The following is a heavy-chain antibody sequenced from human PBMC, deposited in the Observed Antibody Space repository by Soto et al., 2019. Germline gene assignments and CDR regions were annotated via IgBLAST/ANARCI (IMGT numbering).Heavy chain of an antibody. D-gene: IGHD3-22*01. CDR1: GFTFSGSA. CDR3: TTYLVDSSGYYYFDY. J-gene: IGHJ4*02. CDR2: IRSKANSYAT. Sequence: EVQLVESGGGLVQPGGSLKLSCAASGFTFSGSAMHWVRQASGKGLEWVGRIRSKANSYATAYAASVKGRFTISRDDSTNTAYLQMNSLKTEDTAVYYCTTYLVDSSGYYYFDYWGQGTLVTVSS. V-gene: IGHV3-73*01.